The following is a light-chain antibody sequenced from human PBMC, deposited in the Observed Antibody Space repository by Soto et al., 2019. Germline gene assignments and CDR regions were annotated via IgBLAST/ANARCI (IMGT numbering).Light chain of an antibody. V-gene: IGKV3-15*01. J-gene: IGKJ1*01. CDR3: QQYNNWPWT. Sequence: TQSPATLSLSPGERATLSCRASQSIHTSLAWYQRKPGQAPRLLIYGASTRATSFPARFSGSGSGTDFTLTISSLQSEDFAVYYCQQYNNWPWTFGQGTKVDI. CDR1: QSIHTS. CDR2: GAS.